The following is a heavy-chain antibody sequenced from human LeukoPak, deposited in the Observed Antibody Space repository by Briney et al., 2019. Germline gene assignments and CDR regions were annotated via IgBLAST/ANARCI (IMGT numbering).Heavy chain of an antibody. D-gene: IGHD4-11*01. Sequence: GGSLRLSCAASGFTFSSYSMNWVRQAPGKGLEWVSYISSSSSTIYYADPVKGRFTISRDNAKNSLYLQMNSLRAEDTAVYYCARSKNDYSNYVPYWGQGTLVTVSS. CDR1: GFTFSSYS. CDR2: ISSSSSTI. CDR3: ARSKNDYSNYVPY. J-gene: IGHJ4*02. V-gene: IGHV3-48*01.